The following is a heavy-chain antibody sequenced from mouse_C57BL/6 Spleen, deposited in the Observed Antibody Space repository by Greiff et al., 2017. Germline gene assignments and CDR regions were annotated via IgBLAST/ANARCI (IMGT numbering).Heavy chain of an antibody. CDR3: TRPGTSSWFAY. V-gene: IGHV1-15*01. Sequence: QVQLQQSGAELVRPGASVTLSCKASGYTFTDYEMHWVKQTPVHGLEWIGAIDPETGGTAYNQKFKGKAILTADKSSSTAYMALRSLTSEDSAVYYCTRPGTSSWFAYWGQGTLVTVSA. D-gene: IGHD4-1*01. CDR1: GYTFTDYE. J-gene: IGHJ3*01. CDR2: IDPETGGT.